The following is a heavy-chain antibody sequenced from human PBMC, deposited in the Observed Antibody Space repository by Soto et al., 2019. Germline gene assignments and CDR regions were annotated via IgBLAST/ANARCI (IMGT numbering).Heavy chain of an antibody. CDR1: GFIFDTYA. J-gene: IGHJ4*02. CDR3: AKETGYSSTPITH. Sequence: EVHLLDSGGGLVQPGGSLTLSCVASGFIFDTYAMSWVHQAPGKGLEWVSAISGSGGTTYYADSVKGRLTVSRDNSKNTLYLQMNSLRAEDTAGYYCAKETGYSSTPITHWGQGTLVTVSS. V-gene: IGHV3-23*01. CDR2: ISGSGGTT. D-gene: IGHD2-2*01.